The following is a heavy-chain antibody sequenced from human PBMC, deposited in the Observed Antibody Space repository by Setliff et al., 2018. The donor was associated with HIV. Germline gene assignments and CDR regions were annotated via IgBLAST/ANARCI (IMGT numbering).Heavy chain of an antibody. J-gene: IGHJ4*02. CDR1: RDSIRNGAYY. CDR3: ARGSYGGYFIYYFDY. Sequence: PSETLSLTCTVSRDSIRNGAYYWGWIRQPPGKGLEWIGSIYYSGSAYYNPSFKSRVTLSVDTSKNQFSLKLSSVTAADTAVYYCARGSYGGYFIYYFDYWGQGTLVTVSS. D-gene: IGHD5-12*01. CDR2: IYYSGSA. V-gene: IGHV4-39*07.